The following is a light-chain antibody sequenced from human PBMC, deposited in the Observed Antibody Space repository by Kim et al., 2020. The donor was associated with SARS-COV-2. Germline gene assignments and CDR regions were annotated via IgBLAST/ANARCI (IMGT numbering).Light chain of an antibody. CDR3: CSYAGRCEV. V-gene: IGLV2-11*02. J-gene: IGLJ1*01. Sequence: PGQSVTNTCAGTSSEVDGSKQVSWHQQHPGKAANRLVYDVDRRPAGVRDVFAGSKSGDTASRAISGQQAEDEADYFGCSYAGRCEVFGTETKSTVL. CDR2: DVD. CDR1: SSEVDGSKQ.